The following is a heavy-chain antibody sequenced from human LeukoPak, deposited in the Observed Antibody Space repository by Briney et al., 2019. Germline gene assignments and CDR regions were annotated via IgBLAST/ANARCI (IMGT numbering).Heavy chain of an antibody. V-gene: IGHV3-23*01. CDR3: ARRRRSVNGDPRDYFDY. Sequence: ASVKVSCKASGYTFTSYGMSWVRQAPGKGLEWVSAISGSGGSTYYADSVKGRFTISRDNSKNTLYLQMNSLRAEDTAVYYCARRRRSVNGDPRDYFDYWGQGTLVTVSS. J-gene: IGHJ4*02. D-gene: IGHD4-17*01. CDR2: ISGSGGST. CDR1: GYTFTSYG.